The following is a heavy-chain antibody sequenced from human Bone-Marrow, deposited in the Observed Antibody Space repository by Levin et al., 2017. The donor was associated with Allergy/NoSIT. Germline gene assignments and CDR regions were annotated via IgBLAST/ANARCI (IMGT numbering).Heavy chain of an antibody. V-gene: IGHV3-30*18. J-gene: IGHJ5*02. CDR3: AKRSPIVVVPAAKAP. Sequence: GGSLRLSCAASGFTFSSYGMHWVRQAPGKGLEWVAVISYDGSNKYYADSVKGRFTISRDNSKNTLYLQMNSLRAEDTAVYYCAKRSPIVVVPAAKAPWGQGTLVTVSS. D-gene: IGHD2-2*01. CDR1: GFTFSSYG. CDR2: ISYDGSNK.